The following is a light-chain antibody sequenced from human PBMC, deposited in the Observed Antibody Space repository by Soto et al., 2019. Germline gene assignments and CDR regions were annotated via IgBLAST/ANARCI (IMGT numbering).Light chain of an antibody. CDR2: GAS. Sequence: EIVMTQSPATLSVSPAERATLSCRASQSIGSNLAWYQQKPGQAPRLVMYGASSRATGIPDRFSGSGSGTDFTLTISRLEPEDFAVYYCQQYGSSTEITFGQGTRLEIK. CDR1: QSIGSN. CDR3: QQYGSSTEIT. V-gene: IGKV3-20*01. J-gene: IGKJ5*01.